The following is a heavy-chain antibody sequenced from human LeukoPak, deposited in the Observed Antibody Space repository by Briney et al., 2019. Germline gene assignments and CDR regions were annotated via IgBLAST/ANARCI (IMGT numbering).Heavy chain of an antibody. Sequence: PGGSLRLSCAASGFTFSSYVMSWVRQAPGKGLGWVSTISGATYNTFYADSVKGRFTISRDNSKNTLYLQMNSLRAEDTAVYYCAARITMVRGSDYWGQGTLVTVSS. D-gene: IGHD3-10*01. V-gene: IGHV3-23*01. J-gene: IGHJ4*02. CDR1: GFTFSSYV. CDR2: ISGATYNT. CDR3: AARITMVRGSDY.